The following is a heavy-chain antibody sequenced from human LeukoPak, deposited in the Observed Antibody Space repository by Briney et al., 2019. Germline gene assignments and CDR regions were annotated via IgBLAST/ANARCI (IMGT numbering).Heavy chain of an antibody. D-gene: IGHD3-3*01. CDR1: GYTVTSYG. Sequence: ASVKVSCKASGYTVTSYGISWVRQAPGQGLEWMGWMSAYNGNTNYAQKLQGRVTMTIDTSTSTAYMELRSLRSDDTAVYYCARGLVTIFGVVTYFDYWGQGTLVTVSS. CDR3: ARGLVTIFGVVTYFDY. V-gene: IGHV1-18*01. J-gene: IGHJ4*02. CDR2: MSAYNGNT.